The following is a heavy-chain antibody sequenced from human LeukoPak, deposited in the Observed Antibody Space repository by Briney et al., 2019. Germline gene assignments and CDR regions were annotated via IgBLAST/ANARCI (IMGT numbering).Heavy chain of an antibody. J-gene: IGHJ4*02. CDR3: ARSRSYLGYFDY. V-gene: IGHV4-31*03. CDR1: GGSISSGGYY. CDR2: IYYSGST. D-gene: IGHD2-8*01. Sequence: SQTLSLTCTVSGGSISSGGYYWSWIRQHPGKGLEWIGYIYYSGSTCYNPSLKSRVTISVDTSKNQFSLKLSSVTAADTAVYYCARSRSYLGYFDYWGQGTLVTVSS.